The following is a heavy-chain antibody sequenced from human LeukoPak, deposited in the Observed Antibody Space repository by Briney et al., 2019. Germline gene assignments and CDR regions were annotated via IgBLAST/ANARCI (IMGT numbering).Heavy chain of an antibody. CDR2: INPSNGHT. CDR1: GYTFTYHY. V-gene: IGHV1-46*01. J-gene: IGHJ4*02. Sequence: ASVKVSCKASGYTFTYHYIHLVRQAPGQGLEWMGIINPSNGHTNYAQRFQGRVTMTRDTSTSTVYTELSRLDSDDTAVYYCARESDVGKDFDCWGQGTLVTVSS. CDR3: ARESDVGKDFDC. D-gene: IGHD1-1*01.